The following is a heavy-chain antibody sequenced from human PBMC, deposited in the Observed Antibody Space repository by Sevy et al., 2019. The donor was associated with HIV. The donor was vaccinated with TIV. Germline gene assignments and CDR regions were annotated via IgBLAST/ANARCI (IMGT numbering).Heavy chain of an antibody. J-gene: IGHJ4*02. CDR3: ASTAQPYYYDSSGYADPLFDY. CDR1: GFTFSSYW. D-gene: IGHD3-22*01. Sequence: GGSLRLSCAASGFTFSSYWMHWVRQAPGKGLVWVSRINSDGSSTSYADSVKGRFTISRDNAKNMLYLQMNSLRAEDTAVYYCASTAQPYYYDSSGYADPLFDYWGQGTLVTVSS. CDR2: INSDGSST. V-gene: IGHV3-74*01.